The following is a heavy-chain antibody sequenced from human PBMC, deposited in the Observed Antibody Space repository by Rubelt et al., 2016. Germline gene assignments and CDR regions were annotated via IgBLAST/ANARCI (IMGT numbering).Heavy chain of an antibody. CDR1: GYTFTSYY. Sequence: QVQLVQSGAEVKKPGASVKVSCKASGYTFTSYYMHWVRQAPGQGLEWMGIINPSGGSTSYEQMFQGRVTMTTDTSTSTAYMELRSLRSDDTAVYYCARRDGYNWDDAFDIWGQGTMVTVSS. D-gene: IGHD5-24*01. J-gene: IGHJ3*02. CDR2: INPSGGST. V-gene: IGHV1-46*01. CDR3: ARRDGYNWDDAFDI.